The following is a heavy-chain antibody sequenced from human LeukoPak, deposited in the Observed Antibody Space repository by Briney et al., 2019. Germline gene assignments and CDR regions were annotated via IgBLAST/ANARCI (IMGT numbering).Heavy chain of an antibody. D-gene: IGHD6-13*01. CDR1: GFTFSNYW. V-gene: IGHV3-7*01. Sequence: GGSLRLSCAASGFTFSNYWMRWVRQAPGKGLEWVANIKQDGSEKYYVDSVKGRFTISRDNAKNSLYLQMNSLRAEDTAVYYCARIAAAGCDYWGQGTLVTVSS. J-gene: IGHJ4*02. CDR2: IKQDGSEK. CDR3: ARIAAAGCDY.